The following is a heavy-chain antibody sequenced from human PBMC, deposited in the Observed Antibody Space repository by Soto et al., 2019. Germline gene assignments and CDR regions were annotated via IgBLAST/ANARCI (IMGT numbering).Heavy chain of an antibody. CDR3: ARAGIVLVPCGMDYYGRDV. D-gene: IGHD2-2*01. Sequence: EVKLVESGGGLVPPGGSLRLSCAASGFTFSDHYMDWVRQAPGKGLEWVGRSRNKVNSYPTEYAASVKGRFTISRDDTDIAVCLQMSSLKTEDTAVYYCARAGIVLVPCGMDYYGRDVWGRGTTVTVSS. J-gene: IGHJ6*02. CDR2: SRNKVNSYPT. V-gene: IGHV3-72*01. CDR1: GFTFSDHY.